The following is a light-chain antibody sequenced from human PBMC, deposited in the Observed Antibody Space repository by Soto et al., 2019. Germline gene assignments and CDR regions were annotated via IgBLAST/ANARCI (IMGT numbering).Light chain of an antibody. V-gene: IGKV1-5*01. CDR2: DAS. CDR3: QQFNSYST. CDR1: QSISSW. Sequence: IHSSPCPSGLSLSLADRVFITCRASQSISSWLAWYQQKPGNAPKLLIYDASSLESGVPSRFSGSGSGTEFTLTISSLQPDDFATYSCQQFNSYSTFGGGTKVDIK. J-gene: IGKJ4*01.